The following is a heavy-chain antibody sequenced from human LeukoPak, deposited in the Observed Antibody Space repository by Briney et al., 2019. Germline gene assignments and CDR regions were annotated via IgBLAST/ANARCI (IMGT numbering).Heavy chain of an antibody. J-gene: IGHJ4*02. CDR1: AFSFSSRE. CDR2: ISGSGTTT. Sequence: GGSLRLSCEASAFSFSSREMNWVRQAPGKGLEWVAFISGSGTTTYYADSVKDRFSVSRDNAKNSLSLHMSSLRVEDTGVYFCVRGGRYDDHFDHWGQGTLVTVSS. CDR3: VRGGRYDDHFDH. V-gene: IGHV3-48*03. D-gene: IGHD6-19*01.